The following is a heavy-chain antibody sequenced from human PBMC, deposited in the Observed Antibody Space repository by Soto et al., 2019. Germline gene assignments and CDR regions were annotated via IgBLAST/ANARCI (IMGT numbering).Heavy chain of an antibody. Sequence: VGSLRLSCAASGFTFSSYAMHWVRQAPGKGLEWVAVISYDGSNKYYADSVKGRFTISRDNSKNTLYLQMNSLRAEDTAVYYCARGSSGYLLDYWGQGTLVTVSS. V-gene: IGHV3-30-3*01. CDR1: GFTFSSYA. D-gene: IGHD3-22*01. CDR2: ISYDGSNK. J-gene: IGHJ4*02. CDR3: ARGSSGYLLDY.